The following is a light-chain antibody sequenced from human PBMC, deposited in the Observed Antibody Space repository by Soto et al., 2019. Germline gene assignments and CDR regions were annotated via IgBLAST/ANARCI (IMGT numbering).Light chain of an antibody. J-gene: IGKJ5*01. CDR3: QQYGSSPRRT. CDR1: QSVSSSY. Sequence: EIVLTQSPGTLSLSPGERATLSCRASQSVSSSYLAWYQQKPGQAPRLLIYGASSRATGIPDRFSGSGSVTDFTLTISRLEPGDFAVYYCQQYGSSPRRTFGQGTRLEIK. V-gene: IGKV3-20*01. CDR2: GAS.